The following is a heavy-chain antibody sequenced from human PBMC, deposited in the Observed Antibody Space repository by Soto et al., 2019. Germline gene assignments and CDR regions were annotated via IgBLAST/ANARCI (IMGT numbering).Heavy chain of an antibody. D-gene: IGHD3-10*01. CDR1: GYAISSGFY. V-gene: IGHV4-38-2*01. Sequence: SETLSLTCDVSGYAISSGFYWAWIRQPPGKRLEWIGNIYHTGTTYYNPSLKSRVTMSVDTSKNQFSLRLSSVTAADTAVFYCARVRTVGMSGSTGDSWGQGTLVTVSS. J-gene: IGHJ4*02. CDR2: IYHTGTT. CDR3: ARVRTVGMSGSTGDS.